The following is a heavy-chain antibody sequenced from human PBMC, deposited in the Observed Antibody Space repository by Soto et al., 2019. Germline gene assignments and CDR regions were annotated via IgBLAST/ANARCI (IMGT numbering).Heavy chain of an antibody. CDR1: GGTFSTST. CDR3: ARVSPIGNTVSAYDAIDS. D-gene: IGHD5-12*01. Sequence: SVRVSCKASGGTFSTSTFTWVRQAPGQGLEWMGRTIPLLNVADYAQDFQGRLTITADRSTSTTYMELTSLTSKDTAVYYCARVSPIGNTVSAYDAIDSWDQGPLVTVS. CDR2: TIPLLNVA. V-gene: IGHV1-69*02. J-gene: IGHJ4*02.